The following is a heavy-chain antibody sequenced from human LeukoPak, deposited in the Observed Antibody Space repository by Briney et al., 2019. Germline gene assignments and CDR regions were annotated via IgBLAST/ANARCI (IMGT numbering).Heavy chain of an antibody. CDR1: GFTFSSYA. V-gene: IGHV3-23*01. CDR3: ANVRDREYYDFWSGYFYFDY. D-gene: IGHD3-3*01. Sequence: GSLRLSCAASGFTFSSYAMSWVRQAPGKGLEWVSAISGSGGSTYYADSVKGRFTISRDNSKNTLYLQMNSLRAEDTAVYYCANVRDREYYDFWSGYFYFDYWGQGTLVTVSS. J-gene: IGHJ4*02. CDR2: ISGSGGST.